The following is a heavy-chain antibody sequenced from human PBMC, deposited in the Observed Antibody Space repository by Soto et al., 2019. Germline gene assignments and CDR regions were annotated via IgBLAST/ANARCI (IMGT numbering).Heavy chain of an antibody. J-gene: IGHJ4*02. V-gene: IGHV1-69*06. CDR1: GSTFSTYS. Sequence: SVKVSCKTSGSTFSTYSIVWVRQAPGEGLEWMGGIIPLFSTANYAQKFQDRVTITADKSTNTAFMELSSLKSEDTAMYYCASSSGNNYGVGTNYYFDYWGQGTLVTVSS. CDR3: ASSSGNNYGVGTNYYFDY. D-gene: IGHD1-26*01. CDR2: IIPLFSTA.